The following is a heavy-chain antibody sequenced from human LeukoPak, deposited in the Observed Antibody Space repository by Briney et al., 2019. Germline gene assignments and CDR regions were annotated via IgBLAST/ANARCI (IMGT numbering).Heavy chain of an antibody. Sequence: GGSLRLSCAASGFTFSSYSMNWVRQAPGKGLEWVSSISSSSSYIYYADSVKGRFTTSRDNAKNSLYLQMNSLRAEDTAVYYCARGTYYYDSSGYDFDYWGQGALVTVSS. CDR2: ISSSSSYI. CDR1: GFTFSSYS. CDR3: ARGTYYYDSSGYDFDY. J-gene: IGHJ4*02. V-gene: IGHV3-21*01. D-gene: IGHD3-22*01.